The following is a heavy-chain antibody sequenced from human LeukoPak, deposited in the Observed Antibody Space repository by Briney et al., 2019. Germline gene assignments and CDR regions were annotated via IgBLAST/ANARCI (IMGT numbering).Heavy chain of an antibody. J-gene: IGHJ5*02. CDR2: INPNSGGT. CDR3: ARSLKAGIDNWFDP. D-gene: IGHD1-1*01. Sequence: EASVKVSCKASGYTFTGYYMDWVRQAPGQGLEWMGWINPNSGGTNYAQKFQGRVTMTRDTSISTAYMELSRLRSDDTAVYYCARSLKAGIDNWFDPWGQGTLVTVSS. CDR1: GYTFTGYY. V-gene: IGHV1-2*02.